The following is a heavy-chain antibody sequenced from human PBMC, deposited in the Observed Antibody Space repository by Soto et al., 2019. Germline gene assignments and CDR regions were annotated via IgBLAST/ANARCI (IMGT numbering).Heavy chain of an antibody. CDR3: ARDRSVNEGPVPSSGD. CDR1: GGSISSGGYY. J-gene: IGHJ4*02. D-gene: IGHD1-1*01. Sequence: QVQLQESGPGLVKPSQTLSLTCTVSGGSISSGGYYWSWIRQHPGKGLEWIGYIYYSGSTYYNPSLKSRVTISVDTSKNQFSRKLSSVTAADTAVYYCARDRSVNEGPVPSSGDWGQGTLVTVSS. V-gene: IGHV4-31*03. CDR2: IYYSGST.